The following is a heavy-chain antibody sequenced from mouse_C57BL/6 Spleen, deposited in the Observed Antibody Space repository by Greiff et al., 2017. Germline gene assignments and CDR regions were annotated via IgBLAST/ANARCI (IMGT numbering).Heavy chain of an antibody. CDR3: AREFSRYYFDY. Sequence: EVQRVESGPGLVKPSQSLSLTCSVTGYSITSGYYWNWIRQFPGNKLEWMGYISYDGSNNYNPSLKNRISITRDTSKNQFFLKLNSVTTEDTATYYCAREFSRYYFDYWGQGTTLTVSS. CDR1: GYSITSGYY. J-gene: IGHJ2*01. V-gene: IGHV3-6*01. D-gene: IGHD6-2*01. CDR2: ISYDGSN.